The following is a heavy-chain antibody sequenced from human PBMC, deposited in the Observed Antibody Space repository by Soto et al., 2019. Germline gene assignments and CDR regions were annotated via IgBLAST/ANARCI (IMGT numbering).Heavy chain of an antibody. Sequence: ASVKVSCKASGYTFTSYGISWVRQAPGQGLEWMGWISAYNGNTNYAQKLQGRVTMTTDTSTSTAYMELRSLRSDDAAVYYCARDLTGYYPAFADYWGQGTLVTVSS. CDR2: ISAYNGNT. J-gene: IGHJ4*02. CDR1: GYTFTSYG. CDR3: ARDLTGYYPAFADY. D-gene: IGHD3-9*01. V-gene: IGHV1-18*04.